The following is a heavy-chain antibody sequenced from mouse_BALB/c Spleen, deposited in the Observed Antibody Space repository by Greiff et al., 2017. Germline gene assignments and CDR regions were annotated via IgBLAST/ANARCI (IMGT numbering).Heavy chain of an antibody. D-gene: IGHD2-14*01. CDR3: ARSREYYRYDEAWFAY. CDR1: GYSFTDYI. Sequence: VQLHRTGPELVKPGASVKISCKASGYSFTDYIMLWVKQSHGKSLEWIGNINPYYGSTSYNLKFKGKATLTVDKSSSTAYMQLNSLTSEDSAVYYCARSREYYRYDEAWFAYWGQGTLVTVSA. CDR2: INPYYGST. J-gene: IGHJ3*01. V-gene: IGHV1-39*01.